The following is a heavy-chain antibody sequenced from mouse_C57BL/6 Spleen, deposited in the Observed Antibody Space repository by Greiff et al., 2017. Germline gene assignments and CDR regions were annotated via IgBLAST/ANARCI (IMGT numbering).Heavy chain of an antibody. CDR3: ARLIGTSYYFDY. CDR1: GYTFTDYY. CDR2: IYPGSGNT. Sequence: QVQLQQSGAELVRPGASVKLSCKASGYTFTDYYINWVKQRPGQGLEWIARIYPGSGNTYYNEKFKGKATLTAEKSSSTAYMQLSSLTSEDSAVYFGARLIGTSYYFDYWGQGTTLTVSS. V-gene: IGHV1-76*01. J-gene: IGHJ2*01. D-gene: IGHD3-1*01.